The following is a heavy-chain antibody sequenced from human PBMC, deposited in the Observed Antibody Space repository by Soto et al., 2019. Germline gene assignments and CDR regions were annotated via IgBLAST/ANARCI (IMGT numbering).Heavy chain of an antibody. CDR3: GRGGGQLVPGFDY. D-gene: IGHD6-6*01. CDR1: GFTFSSYS. V-gene: IGHV3-21*01. CDR2: ISSSSSYI. Sequence: EVQLVESGGGLVKPGGSLRLSCAASGFTFSSYSMNWVRQAPGKGLEWVSSISSSSSYIYYADSVKGRFTISRDNAKNSPYLQMNSLRAEEKAVYYCGRGGGQLVPGFDYWGQGTLVTVSS. J-gene: IGHJ4*02.